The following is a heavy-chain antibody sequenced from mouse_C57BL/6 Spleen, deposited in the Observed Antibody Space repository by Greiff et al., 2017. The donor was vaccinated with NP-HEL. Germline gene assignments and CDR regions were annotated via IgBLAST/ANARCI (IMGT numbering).Heavy chain of an antibody. CDR3: ARKDYYSNYDYAMDY. J-gene: IGHJ4*01. V-gene: IGHV1-26*01. Sequence: EVQLQQSGPELVKPGASVKISCKASGYTFTDYYMNWVKQSHGKSLEWIGDINPNNGGTSYNQKFKGKATLTVDKSSSTAYMELRSLTSEDSAVYYCARKDYYSNYDYAMDYWGQGTSVTVSS. D-gene: IGHD2-5*01. CDR2: INPNNGGT. CDR1: GYTFTDYY.